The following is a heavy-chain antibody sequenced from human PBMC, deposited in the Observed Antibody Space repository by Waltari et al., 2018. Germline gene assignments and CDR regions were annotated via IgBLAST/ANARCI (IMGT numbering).Heavy chain of an antibody. V-gene: IGHV3-23*01. CDR3: AKEDLLYSSSWYYFDY. D-gene: IGHD6-13*01. Sequence: EVQLLESGGGLVQPGGSLRLSCAASGFTFSSYAMSWVRQAPGKGLEWVSAISGSGGSTYYADSVKGRFTISRDNSKNTLYLQMNSLRAEDTAMYYCAKEDLLYSSSWYYFDYWGQGTLVTVSS. J-gene: IGHJ4*02. CDR1: GFTFSSYA. CDR2: ISGSGGST.